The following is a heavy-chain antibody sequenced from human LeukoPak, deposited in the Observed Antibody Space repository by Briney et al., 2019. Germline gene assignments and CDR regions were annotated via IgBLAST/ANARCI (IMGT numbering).Heavy chain of an antibody. CDR2: LYHGGST. CDR1: GFTVSTNY. Sequence: GGSLRLSCAASGFTVSTNYMSWVRQAPGKGLEWVSVLYHGGSTYYADSVKGRFTISRDNAKNSLYLQMNSLRAEDTAVYYCARDRTVARPGDYWGQGTLVTVSS. D-gene: IGHD6-6*01. CDR3: ARDRTVARPGDY. J-gene: IGHJ4*02. V-gene: IGHV3-53*01.